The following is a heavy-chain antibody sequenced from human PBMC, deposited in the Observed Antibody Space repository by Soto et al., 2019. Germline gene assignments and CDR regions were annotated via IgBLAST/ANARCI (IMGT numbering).Heavy chain of an antibody. CDR2: ISYDGGVT. CDR3: AKDSIMEYGNWFDP. V-gene: IGHV3-30*18. D-gene: IGHD3-16*01. J-gene: IGHJ5*02. Sequence: SLRLSCAASGFTFNTYGMHWVRQAPGKGLEWLAVISYDGGVTYYADSVKGRFTISRDNSKNTLYLQMNSLRPEDTAVYYCAKDSIMEYGNWFDPWGQGTLVTVSS. CDR1: GFTFNTYG.